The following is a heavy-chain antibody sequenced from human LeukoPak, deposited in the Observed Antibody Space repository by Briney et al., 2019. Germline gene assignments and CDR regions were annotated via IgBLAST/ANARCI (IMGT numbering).Heavy chain of an antibody. CDR2: IRSKANSYAT. D-gene: IGHD6-6*01. V-gene: IGHV3-73*01. Sequence: PGGSLRLSCAASGFTFSGSAMHWVRQASGKGLEWVGRIRSKANSYATAYAASVKGRFTISRDDSKNTAYLQMNSLKTEDTAVYYCYVDSSSRLGGYYYYMDVWGKGTTVTVSS. CDR3: YVDSSSRLGGYYYYMDV. J-gene: IGHJ6*03. CDR1: GFTFSGSA.